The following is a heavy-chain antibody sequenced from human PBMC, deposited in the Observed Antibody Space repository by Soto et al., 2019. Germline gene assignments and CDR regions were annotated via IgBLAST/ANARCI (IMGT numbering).Heavy chain of an antibody. CDR1: GFTFSNAW. CDR3: ASQPNFDVSSGYYLDYYFDN. Sequence: LRLSCEASGFTFSNAWMIWVRQAPGKGLEWIGRIKRKADGGTADYAAPVKGRFYILRDDSKNTMYLQMNGLKPEDTAVYYCASQPNFDVSSGYYLDYYFDNWGQGALVTVSS. V-gene: IGHV3-15*01. CDR2: IKRKADGGTA. J-gene: IGHJ4*02. D-gene: IGHD3-3*01.